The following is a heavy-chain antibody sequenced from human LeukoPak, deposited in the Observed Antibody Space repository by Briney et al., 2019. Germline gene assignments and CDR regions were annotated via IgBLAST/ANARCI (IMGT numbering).Heavy chain of an antibody. J-gene: IGHJ4*02. CDR1: GFTFSSYA. D-gene: IGHD3-22*01. CDR3: ARGVTMIVVVTAQLDY. V-gene: IGHV3-30-3*01. CDR2: ISYDGSNK. Sequence: GGSLRLSCAASGFTFSSYAMHWVRQAPGKGLEWVAVISYDGSNKYYADSVKGRFTISRDNSKNTLYLQMNSLRAEDTAVYYCARGVTMIVVVTAQLDYWGQGTLVTVSS.